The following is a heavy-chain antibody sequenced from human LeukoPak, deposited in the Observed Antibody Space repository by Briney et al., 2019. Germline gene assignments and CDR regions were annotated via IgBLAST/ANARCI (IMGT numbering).Heavy chain of an antibody. CDR2: IYYSGST. Sequence: PSETLSLTCTVSDGSMNNYYWSWIRQPPGKGLEWIGYIYYSGSTKYNPSLKSRVTISMDTSKNQFSLRLSSVTAADTAVYFCARGRYDYVWGTQYYYYGMDVWGQGTTVTVSS. CDR1: DGSMNNYY. CDR3: ARGRYDYVWGTQYYYYGMDV. V-gene: IGHV4-59*01. J-gene: IGHJ6*02. D-gene: IGHD3-16*01.